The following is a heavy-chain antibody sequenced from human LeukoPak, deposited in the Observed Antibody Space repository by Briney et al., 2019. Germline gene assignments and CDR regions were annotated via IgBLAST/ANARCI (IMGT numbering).Heavy chain of an antibody. J-gene: IGHJ5*02. CDR1: GASNTSYY. D-gene: IGHD6-13*01. V-gene: IGHV4-59*01. CDR3: ARTVTAAGTEWLDP. Sequence: SETLSLTCTVYGASNTSYYWRWIRQPPGRGVEWVGYIYYSGSTSYTPSLRSRVTISVDTSKNHLSLKLSSVTAADTAVYYCARTVTAAGTEWLDPWGQGTLVIVPS. CDR2: IYYSGST.